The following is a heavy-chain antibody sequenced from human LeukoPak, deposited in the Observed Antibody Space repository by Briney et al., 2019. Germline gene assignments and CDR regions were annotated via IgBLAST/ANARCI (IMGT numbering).Heavy chain of an antibody. J-gene: IGHJ3*02. D-gene: IGHD4-17*01. CDR2: IWYDGSNK. CDR1: GFTFSSYG. V-gene: IGHV3-33*01. CDR3: ARGNYGDYPGAFDI. Sequence: GGSLRLSRAASGFTFSSYGMHWVRQAPGKGLEWVAVIWYDGSNKYYADSVKGRFTIPRDNSKNTLYLQMNSLRAEDTAVYYCARGNYGDYPGAFDIWGQGTMVTVSS.